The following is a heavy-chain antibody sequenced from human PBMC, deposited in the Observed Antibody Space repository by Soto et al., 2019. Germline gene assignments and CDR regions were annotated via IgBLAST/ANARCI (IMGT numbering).Heavy chain of an antibody. CDR3: ARGQRFSDWFDP. Sequence: SDTLSLTCSVSGGTISGYYWTWIRQPAGKGLEWIGRIYSSGNTKYNPSLQSRVTMSLDTSNNQFSLRLTSVTAADTAVYYCARGQRFSDWFDPWGQGTLVTVSS. CDR2: IYSSGNT. J-gene: IGHJ5*02. CDR1: GGTISGYY. D-gene: IGHD3-3*01. V-gene: IGHV4-4*07.